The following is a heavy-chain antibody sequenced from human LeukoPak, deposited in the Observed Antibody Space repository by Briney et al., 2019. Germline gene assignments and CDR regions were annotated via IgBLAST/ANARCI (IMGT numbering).Heavy chain of an antibody. Sequence: SVKVSCKASGFTFTSSAMQWVRQARGQRLEWIGWIVVGSGNTNYAQKFQERVTITRDMSTSTAYMELSSLRSEDTAVYYCARGVVRGGNYMDVWGKGTTVTISS. CDR3: ARGVVRGGNYMDV. CDR2: IVVGSGNT. CDR1: GFTFTSSA. D-gene: IGHD3-10*01. J-gene: IGHJ6*03. V-gene: IGHV1-58*02.